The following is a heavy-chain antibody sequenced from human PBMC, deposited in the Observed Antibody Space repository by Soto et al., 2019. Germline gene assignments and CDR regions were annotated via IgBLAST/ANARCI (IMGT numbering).Heavy chain of an antibody. CDR3: ARSLGPSRHFFDH. J-gene: IGHJ4*02. V-gene: IGHV3-23*01. CDR1: GFTFSSYA. Sequence: EVRLLDSGGVLVQPGGSLTLSCAASGFTFSSYAMSWVRQAPGKGLEWVSTLSDTTYYADSVRGRFTISRDNSENTLYLQMNGLRVEDTAVYFCARSLGPSRHFFDHWGQGTLVTVSS. D-gene: IGHD3-16*01. CDR2: LSDTT.